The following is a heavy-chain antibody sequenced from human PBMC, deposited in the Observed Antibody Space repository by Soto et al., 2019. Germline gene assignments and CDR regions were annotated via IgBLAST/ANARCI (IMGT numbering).Heavy chain of an antibody. V-gene: IGHV1-46*01. Sequence: ASVKGSCKASGYTFISHYMHWVRQAPGQGLEWMGMINPSGGSTSYAQKFQGRVTMTRDTSTSTVYMELSSLRSEDTAVYYCARVPPRRDGYNDAFDMWGQGTMVTVSS. CDR3: ARVPPRRDGYNDAFDM. J-gene: IGHJ3*02. CDR1: GYTFISHY. CDR2: INPSGGST. D-gene: IGHD5-12*01.